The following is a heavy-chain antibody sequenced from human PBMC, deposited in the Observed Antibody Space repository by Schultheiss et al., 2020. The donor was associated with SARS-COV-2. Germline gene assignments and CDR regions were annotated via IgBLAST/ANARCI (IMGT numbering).Heavy chain of an antibody. J-gene: IGHJ4*02. CDR2: IYYSGST. CDR1: GGSFSGYY. Sequence: GSLRLSCAVYGGSFSGYYWSWIRQPPGKGLEWIGYIYYSGSTNYNPSLKSRVTISVDTSKNQFVLKLSSVTAADTAVYYCARDHSHWGQGTLVTVSS. D-gene: IGHD6-13*01. CDR3: ARDHSH. V-gene: IGHV4-59*01.